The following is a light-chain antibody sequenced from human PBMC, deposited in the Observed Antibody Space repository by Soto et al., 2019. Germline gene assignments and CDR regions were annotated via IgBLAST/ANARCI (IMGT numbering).Light chain of an antibody. CDR2: TNH. Sequence: SALTQPPSASVIPGQRVTIPRSGSRSMNGINNVNWYQQLPGTAARLLTFTNHLRPSGDPDRFSGSKSGTSASLAISGLQSEDEGDYYCAAWDDSLDGYVCGTGTKVTV. CDR1: RSMNGINN. J-gene: IGLJ1*01. V-gene: IGLV1-44*01. CDR3: AAWDDSLDGYV.